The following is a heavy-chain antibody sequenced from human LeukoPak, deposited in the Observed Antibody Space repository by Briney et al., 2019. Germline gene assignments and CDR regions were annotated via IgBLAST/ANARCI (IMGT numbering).Heavy chain of an antibody. D-gene: IGHD3-9*01. V-gene: IGHV3-74*01. CDR3: ARDLGERYFDWLLGTLDY. Sequence: GGSLRLSCAASGFTFSSYWMHWVRQAPGKGLVWVSRINSDGSSTSYADSVKGRFTISRDNAKNSLYLQMNSLRAEDTAVYYCARDLGERYFDWLLGTLDYWGQGTLVTVSS. J-gene: IGHJ4*02. CDR1: GFTFSSYW. CDR2: INSDGSST.